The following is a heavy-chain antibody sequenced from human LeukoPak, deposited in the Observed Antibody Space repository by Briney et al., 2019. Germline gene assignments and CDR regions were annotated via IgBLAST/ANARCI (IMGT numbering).Heavy chain of an antibody. V-gene: IGHV3-74*01. J-gene: IGHJ4*02. Sequence: GGSLRLSCAASGFTFNNYWIHWVRQAPGTGLVWVSRINSDGSNTIYADSVKGRFTISRDNVKNTVYLQMGSLRAEDMAVYYCARDQGSSSPEYYFDYWGQGTLVTVSS. D-gene: IGHD6-6*01. CDR2: INSDGSNT. CDR1: GFTFNNYW. CDR3: ARDQGSSSPEYYFDY.